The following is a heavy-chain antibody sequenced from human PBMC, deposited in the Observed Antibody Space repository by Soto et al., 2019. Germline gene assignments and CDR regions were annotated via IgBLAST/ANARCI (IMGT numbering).Heavy chain of an antibody. CDR3: AREYSSSQSINYYYYYGMDV. J-gene: IGHJ6*02. Sequence: SETLSLTCAVSGGSISSSNWWSWVRQPPGKGLEWIGEIYHSGSTNYNPSLKSRVTISVDKSKNQFSLKLSSVTAADTAVYYCAREYSSSQSINYYYYYGMDVWGQGTTVTVSS. V-gene: IGHV4-4*02. CDR2: IYHSGST. D-gene: IGHD6-13*01. CDR1: GGSISSSNW.